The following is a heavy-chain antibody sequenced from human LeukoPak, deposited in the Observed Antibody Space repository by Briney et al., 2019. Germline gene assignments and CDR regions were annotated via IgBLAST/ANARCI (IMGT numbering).Heavy chain of an antibody. Sequence: GGSLRLSCAASGFTFSSYAMSWVRQAPGKGLEGVSAISGSGGSTYYADSVKARFTISRDNSKNTLYLQMNSLRAEDTAVYYCAKARDWHDAFDIWGQGTMVTVSS. D-gene: IGHD2-21*02. CDR1: GFTFSSYA. CDR3: AKARDWHDAFDI. J-gene: IGHJ3*02. CDR2: ISGSGGST. V-gene: IGHV3-23*01.